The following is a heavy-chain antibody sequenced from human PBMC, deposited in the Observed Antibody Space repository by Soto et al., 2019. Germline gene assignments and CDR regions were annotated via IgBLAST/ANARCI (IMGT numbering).Heavy chain of an antibody. V-gene: IGHV4-61*01. D-gene: IGHD6-13*01. J-gene: IGHJ2*01. CDR2: IYNSGST. Sequence: QAQLQESGPGPVKPSETLSLTCTVSGGSVSGGTHYWSWIRQPPGKGLEWIGYIYNSGSTNYNPSLKGRVTISVDTSKIQFSLILSSVTAADTAVYYCARGYRTSWYWFDRWGRGTLVTVSS. CDR3: ARGYRTSWYWFDR. CDR1: GGSVSGGTHY.